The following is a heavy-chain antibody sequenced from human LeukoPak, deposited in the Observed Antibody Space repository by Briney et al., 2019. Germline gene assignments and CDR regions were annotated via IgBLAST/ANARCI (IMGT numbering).Heavy chain of an antibody. CDR3: ALSSSWPGYFDY. J-gene: IGHJ4*02. Sequence: PGGSLRLSRAASGFTVSNNYMSWVRQAPGKGLEWVSAIHSDGSTFYADSVKGRFTISRDNSKNTLYLQMNSLRVEDTAMYYCALSSSWPGYFDYWGQGTLVTVSS. D-gene: IGHD6-13*01. CDR1: GFTVSNNY. CDR2: IHSDGST. V-gene: IGHV3-66*01.